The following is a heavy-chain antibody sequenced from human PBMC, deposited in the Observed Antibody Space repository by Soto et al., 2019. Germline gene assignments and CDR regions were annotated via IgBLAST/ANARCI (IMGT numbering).Heavy chain of an antibody. J-gene: IGHJ4*02. CDR3: ARCDYGYYARFDY. V-gene: IGHV1-8*01. CDR1: GYTFTSHD. Sequence: QVQLVQSGAEVKKSGASVKVSCKASGYTFTSHDINWVRQATGQGLEWMGWMNPNSGNTGYAQMFQGRVTMTRNTSISTAYMELSSLRSEDTAVYYGARCDYGYYARFDYWGQGTLVTVSS. D-gene: IGHD4-17*01. CDR2: MNPNSGNT.